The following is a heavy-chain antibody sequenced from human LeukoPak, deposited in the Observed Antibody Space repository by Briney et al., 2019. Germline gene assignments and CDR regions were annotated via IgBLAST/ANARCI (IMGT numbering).Heavy chain of an antibody. CDR2: INHSGST. J-gene: IGHJ4*02. Sequence: PSETLSLTCAVYGGSFSGYYWSWIRQPPGKGLEWIGEINHSGSTNYNPSLKSRATISVDTSKNQFSLKLSSVTAADTAVYYCARGNQYYYDSSGYYFLDYWGQGTLVTVSS. V-gene: IGHV4-34*01. D-gene: IGHD3-22*01. CDR1: GGSFSGYY. CDR3: ARGNQYYYDSSGYYFLDY.